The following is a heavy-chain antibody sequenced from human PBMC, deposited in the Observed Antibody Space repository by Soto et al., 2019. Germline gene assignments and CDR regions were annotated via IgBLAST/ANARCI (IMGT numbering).Heavy chain of an antibody. CDR3: ARRGSGSYYDY. CDR2: ISGSGGST. D-gene: IGHD6-19*01. Sequence: EVQLLESGGGLVQPGGSLRLSCAASGFTFSSYAMRWVRQAPVKGLEWVSAISGSGGSTYYADSVKGRFTISRENSKNTLYLQRNSLRAEDTAVYYCARRGSGSYYDYWGQGTLVSVSS. CDR1: GFTFSSYA. V-gene: IGHV3-23*01. J-gene: IGHJ4*02.